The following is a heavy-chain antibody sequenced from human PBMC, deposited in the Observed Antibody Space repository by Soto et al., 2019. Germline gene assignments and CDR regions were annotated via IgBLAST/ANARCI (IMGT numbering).Heavy chain of an antibody. CDR3: AKDRKGPPVGSYGGGYYSYGMDF. V-gene: IGHV3-30*18. J-gene: IGHJ6*02. CDR2: ISYDGSNK. D-gene: IGHD1-26*01. Sequence: GGSLRLSCAASGFTFSSYGMPSVRQAPGKGLEWVAVISYDGSNKYYADSVKGRFTISRDNSKNRLYLQMNSLRAEDTAVYYCAKDRKGPPVGSYGGGYYSYGMDFAGQETTITVSS. CDR1: GFTFSSYG.